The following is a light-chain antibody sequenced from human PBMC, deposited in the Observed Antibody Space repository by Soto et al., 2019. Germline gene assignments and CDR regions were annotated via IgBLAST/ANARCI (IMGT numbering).Light chain of an antibody. CDR1: TSNIGAGYD. Sequence: QSVLTQPPSVSGAPGQRVTISCSGTTSNIGAGYDVHWYQLLPGTAPKLLIYANTGRPSGVPDRFSGSRSGTSASLAITGLQAEDEADYYCQSYDSGLSGSIFGGGTKVTVL. J-gene: IGLJ2*01. V-gene: IGLV1-40*01. CDR3: QSYDSGLSGSI. CDR2: ANT.